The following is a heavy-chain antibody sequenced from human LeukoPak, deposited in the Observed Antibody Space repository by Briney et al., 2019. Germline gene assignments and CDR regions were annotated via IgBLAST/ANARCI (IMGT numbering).Heavy chain of an antibody. CDR3: ARGPDYFGSASYIDS. D-gene: IGHD3-10*01. CDR1: GITLSNYW. CDR2: INSEGSST. V-gene: IGHV3-74*01. Sequence: GGSLRLSCAASGITLSNYWMHWVRQAPGKGLVGVSRINSEGSSTSYADSVKGRFTISRDNAKNTLFLQMNSLTPEDTALYYCARGPDYFGSASYIDSWGQGILVTVSS. J-gene: IGHJ4*02.